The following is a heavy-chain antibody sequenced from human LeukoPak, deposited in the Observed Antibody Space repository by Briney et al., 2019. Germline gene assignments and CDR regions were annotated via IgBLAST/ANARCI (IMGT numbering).Heavy chain of an antibody. Sequence: GASVKVSCKASGYTFTSYGISWVRQAPGQGLEWMGWISAYNGNTNYAQKLQGRVTMTTDTSTSTAYMELRSLRSDATAVYYCARDIVVVPAAIHRYYYYGMDVWGQGTTVTVSS. CDR2: ISAYNGNT. CDR1: GYTFTSYG. V-gene: IGHV1-18*01. CDR3: ARDIVVVPAAIHRYYYYGMDV. J-gene: IGHJ6*02. D-gene: IGHD2-2*01.